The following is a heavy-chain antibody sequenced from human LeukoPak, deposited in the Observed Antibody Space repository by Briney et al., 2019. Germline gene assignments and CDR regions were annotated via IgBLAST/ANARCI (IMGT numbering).Heavy chain of an antibody. Sequence: GGSLRLSCAASGFTFSSYAMHWVRQAPGKGLEWVAVISYDGSNKYYADSVKGRFTISRDNSKNTLYLQMNSLRAEDTAVYYCVRDSCGSCYPDYWGQGTLVTVSS. J-gene: IGHJ4*02. CDR1: GFTFSSYA. CDR3: VRDSCGSCYPDY. V-gene: IGHV3-30-3*01. CDR2: ISYDGSNK. D-gene: IGHD2-15*01.